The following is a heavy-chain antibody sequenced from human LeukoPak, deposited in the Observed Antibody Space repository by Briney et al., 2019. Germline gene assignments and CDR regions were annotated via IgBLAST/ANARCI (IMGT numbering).Heavy chain of an antibody. CDR1: GGSISSYY. CDR3: ARVPRSGWFPFDY. V-gene: IGHV4-59*01. Sequence: SETLSLTCTVSGGSISSYYWSWIRQPPEKGLEWIGYIYYSGSTNYNPSLKSRVTISVDTSKNQFSLKLSSVTAADTAVYYCARVPRSGWFPFDYWGQGTLVTVSS. J-gene: IGHJ4*02. CDR2: IYYSGST. D-gene: IGHD6-19*01.